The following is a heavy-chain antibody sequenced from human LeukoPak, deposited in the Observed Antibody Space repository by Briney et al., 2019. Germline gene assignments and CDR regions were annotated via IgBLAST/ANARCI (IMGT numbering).Heavy chain of an antibody. D-gene: IGHD6-13*01. J-gene: IGHJ5*02. CDR2: ISGYNGNT. Sequence: GASVKVSCKASGYTFSSYGIHWVRQAPGQGLEWMGWISGYNGNTAYAQKLQGRATMTTDTSTSTAYMELRSLRSDDTAVYYCARSESIAAAGSGWFDPWGQGTLVTVSS. V-gene: IGHV1-18*01. CDR3: ARSESIAAAGSGWFDP. CDR1: GYTFSSYG.